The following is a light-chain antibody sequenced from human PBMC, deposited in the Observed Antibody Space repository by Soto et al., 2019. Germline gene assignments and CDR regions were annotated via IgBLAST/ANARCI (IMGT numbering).Light chain of an antibody. J-gene: IGKJ1*01. CDR2: DVS. CDR3: QQRSNWPRT. V-gene: IGKV3-11*01. CDR1: ESVRHY. Sequence: EIVLTQSPGTLSLSPGERATLSCRASESVRHYVAWYQQKPGQAPRLLIYDVSNRATGIPARFSGSGSGTDFTLTIRSLEPEDFAVYYCQQRSNWPRTFGQGTKVDIK.